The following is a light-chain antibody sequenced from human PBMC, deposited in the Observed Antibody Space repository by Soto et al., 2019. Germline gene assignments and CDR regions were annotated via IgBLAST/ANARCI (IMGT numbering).Light chain of an antibody. CDR3: QQYGSSGT. Sequence: EVVMTQSPATLSVSPGERATLSCRASETVATNLAWYQQKPGQAPRLLISGASTRAAGISDRFRGSGSGTEFTLTISSLRSEDFAVYYCQQYGSSGTFGQRTKVEIK. CDR2: GAS. V-gene: IGKV3-15*01. CDR1: ETVATN. J-gene: IGKJ1*01.